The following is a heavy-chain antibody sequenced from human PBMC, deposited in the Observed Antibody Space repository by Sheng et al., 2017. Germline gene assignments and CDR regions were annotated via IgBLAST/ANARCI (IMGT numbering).Heavy chain of an antibody. V-gene: IGHV3-23*01. CDR2: ISISGGNK. Sequence: EVQLLESGGGLAQPGGSLRLSCATSGFTFGSYAMSWVRQAPGKGLEWVSSISISGGNKYYADSVKGRFTISRDNSKNTLDLQMNSLRAEDTAVYYCAKGEGPFDYWGQGTLVTVSS. CDR1: GFTFGSYA. CDR3: AKGEGPFDY. J-gene: IGHJ4*02.